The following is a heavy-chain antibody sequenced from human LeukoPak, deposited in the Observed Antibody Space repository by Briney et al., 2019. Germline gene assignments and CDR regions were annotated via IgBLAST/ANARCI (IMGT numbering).Heavy chain of an antibody. CDR1: GGSISSYY. D-gene: IGHD3-10*01. CDR2: IYYSGSI. CDR3: AAQRMVRGTLFDY. V-gene: IGHV4-59*01. J-gene: IGHJ4*02. Sequence: SETLSLTCTVSGGSISSYYWSWIRQPPGKGLEWIGYIYYSGSINYNPSLKSRVTISVDTSKNQFSLKLSSVTAADTAVYYCAAQRMVRGTLFDYWGQGTLVTVSS.